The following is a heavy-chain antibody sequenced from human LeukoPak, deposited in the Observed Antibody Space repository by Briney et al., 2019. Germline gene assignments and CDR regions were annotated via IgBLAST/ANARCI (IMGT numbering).Heavy chain of an antibody. Sequence: GGSLRLSCAASGFTFSKYSMNWVRQAPGKGLEWVSYISPSSSNILYADSVKGRFTISRDNAKNSLYLQMNSLRAQDTAVYYCARALYYYDSSGYFYWGQGTLVTVSS. CDR2: ISPSSSNI. CDR1: GFTFSKYS. J-gene: IGHJ4*02. V-gene: IGHV3-48*01. D-gene: IGHD3-22*01. CDR3: ARALYYYDSSGYFY.